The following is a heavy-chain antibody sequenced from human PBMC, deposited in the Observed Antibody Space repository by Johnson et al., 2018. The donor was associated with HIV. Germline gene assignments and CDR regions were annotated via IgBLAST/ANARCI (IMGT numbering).Heavy chain of an antibody. CDR1: EFTFSSYG. J-gene: IGHJ3*02. D-gene: IGHD2-21*01. V-gene: IGHV3-30*02. CDR3: ARLGGEDGFDI. Sequence: QVQLVESGGGVVQPGGSLRLSCAASEFTFSSYGMHWVRQAPGKGLEWVAFIRYDGRTKYYPDSVKGRFTISRDNSKYPLYLHMNNLTTEDPAVYYCARLGGEDGFDIWGQGTMVTVSS. CDR2: IRYDGRTK.